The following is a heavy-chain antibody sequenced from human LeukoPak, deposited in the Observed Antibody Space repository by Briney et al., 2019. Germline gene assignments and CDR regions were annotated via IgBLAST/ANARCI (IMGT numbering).Heavy chain of an antibody. CDR1: GFTFTNYA. V-gene: IGHV3-23*01. CDR2: ISGSGTST. J-gene: IGHJ4*02. Sequence: GGSLRLSCAASGFTFTNYAMSWVRQAPGKGLEWVSAISGSGTSTYYADSVKGRFTISRDNSENTLYLQMNSLRAEDTAVYYCAKESSTSCSAHFDYWGQGTLVTVSS. D-gene: IGHD2-2*01. CDR3: AKESSTSCSAHFDY.